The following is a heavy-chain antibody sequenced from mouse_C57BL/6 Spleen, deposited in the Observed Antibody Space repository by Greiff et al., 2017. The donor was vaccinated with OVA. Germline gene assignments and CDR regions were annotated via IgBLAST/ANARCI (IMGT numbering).Heavy chain of an antibody. D-gene: IGHD3-2*02. Sequence: QVQLQQSGAELARPGASVKLSCKASGYTFTSYGISWVKQRTGQGLEWIGEIYPRSGNTYYNEKFKGKATLTADKSSSTAYMELRSLTSEDSAVYFCARLETAQANDAMDYWGQGTSVTVSS. CDR3: ARLETAQANDAMDY. CDR1: GYTFTSYG. CDR2: IYPRSGNT. V-gene: IGHV1-81*01. J-gene: IGHJ4*01.